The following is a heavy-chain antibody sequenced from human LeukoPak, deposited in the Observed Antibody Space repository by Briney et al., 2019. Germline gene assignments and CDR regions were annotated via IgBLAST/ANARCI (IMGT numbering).Heavy chain of an antibody. V-gene: IGHV3-33*06. CDR2: IWYDGSNK. D-gene: IGHD3-22*01. Sequence: GMSLRLSCAASGFTFSAHGMHWVRQAPGKGLEWVAVIWYDGSNKYYADSVKGRFTISRDNSKNTLYLQMNSLRAEDTAVYYCAKVMYYYDSSGSDAFDIWGQGTMVTVSS. J-gene: IGHJ3*02. CDR3: AKVMYYYDSSGSDAFDI. CDR1: GFTFSAHG.